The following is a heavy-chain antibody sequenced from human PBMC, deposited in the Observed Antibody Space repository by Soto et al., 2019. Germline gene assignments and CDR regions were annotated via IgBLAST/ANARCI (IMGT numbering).Heavy chain of an antibody. CDR3: AAQQLVRTGAFDI. V-gene: IGHV1-3*01. Sequence: ASVKIACKTSGYTFTSYVMHWVRQAPGQRLEWMGWINAGNGNTEYSQKFQGRVTITRDTSASTAYMELSSLRSEDTAVYYCAAQQLVRTGAFDIWGQGTMVTVSS. J-gene: IGHJ3*02. D-gene: IGHD6-13*01. CDR2: INAGNGNT. CDR1: GYTFTSYV.